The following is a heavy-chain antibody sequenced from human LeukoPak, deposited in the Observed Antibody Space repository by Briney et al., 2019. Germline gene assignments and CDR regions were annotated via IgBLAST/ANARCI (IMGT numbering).Heavy chain of an antibody. CDR3: AKAYYDSSGYYLWYFDL. V-gene: IGHV3-23*01. CDR2: ISGSGGGT. CDR1: GFTFSSYA. Sequence: GGSLRLSCAASGFTFSSYAMSWVRQAPGKGLEWVSTISGSGGGTYYADSVKGRFTISRDNSKNTLYLQMNSLRAEDTAVYYCAKAYYDSSGYYLWYFDLWGRGTLVTVSS. D-gene: IGHD3-22*01. J-gene: IGHJ2*01.